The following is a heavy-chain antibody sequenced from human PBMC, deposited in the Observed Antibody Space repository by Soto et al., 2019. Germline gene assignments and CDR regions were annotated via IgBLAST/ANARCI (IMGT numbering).Heavy chain of an antibody. CDR3: AKDGGTTVTSYYYYGTDV. Sequence: GGSLRLSCAASGFTFSSYTMNWVRQAPGKGLEWVSSISSSSSNIYYADSVKGRFTISRDNSKNTLYLQMNSLRAEDTAVYYCAKDGGTTVTSYYYYGTDVWGQGTTVTVSS. V-gene: IGHV3-21*04. J-gene: IGHJ6*02. CDR1: GFTFSSYT. CDR2: ISSSSSNI. D-gene: IGHD4-4*01.